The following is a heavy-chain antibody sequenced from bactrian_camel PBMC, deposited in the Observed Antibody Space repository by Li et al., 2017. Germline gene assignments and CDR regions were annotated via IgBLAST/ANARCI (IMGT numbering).Heavy chain of an antibody. V-gene: IGHV3S1*01. Sequence: HVQLVESGGGLVQPGGSLRLSCAASGFTFSSLWMFWVRQAPGKGLEFISRIDNNGGTIDYADSVKGRFTISRNNAKNTVYLQMNSLKTEDTAVYYCAADWPRGLRNYWGQGTQVTVS. CDR2: IDNNGGTI. J-gene: IGHJ4*01. CDR1: GFTFSSLW. D-gene: IGHD1*01. CDR3: AADWPRGLRNY.